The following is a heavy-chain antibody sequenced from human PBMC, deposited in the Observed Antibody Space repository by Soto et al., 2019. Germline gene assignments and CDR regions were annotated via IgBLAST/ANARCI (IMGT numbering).Heavy chain of an antibody. J-gene: IGHJ6*02. CDR2: ISYDGSNK. Sequence: GGSLRLSCAASGFTFSSYGMHWVRQAPGKWLEWVAVISYDGSNKYYADSVKGRFTISRDNSKNTLYLQMNSLRAEDTAVYYCAKEGMVYASQGDYYYYGMDVWGQGXTVTVYS. D-gene: IGHD2-8*01. CDR3: AKEGMVYASQGDYYYYGMDV. V-gene: IGHV3-30*18. CDR1: GFTFSSYG.